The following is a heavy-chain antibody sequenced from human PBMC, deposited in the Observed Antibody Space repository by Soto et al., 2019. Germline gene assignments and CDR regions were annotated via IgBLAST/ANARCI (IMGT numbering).Heavy chain of an antibody. D-gene: IGHD6-19*01. J-gene: IGHJ4*02. CDR3: AKDIGSSGWYYFDY. V-gene: IGHV3-30-3*01. CDR1: GFTFSSYA. Sequence: PGGSLRLSCAASGFTFSSYAMHWVRQAPGKGLEWVAVISYDGSNKYYADSVKGRFTISRDNSKNTLYLQMNSLRAEDTAVYYCAKDIGSSGWYYFDYWGQGTLVTVS. CDR2: ISYDGSNK.